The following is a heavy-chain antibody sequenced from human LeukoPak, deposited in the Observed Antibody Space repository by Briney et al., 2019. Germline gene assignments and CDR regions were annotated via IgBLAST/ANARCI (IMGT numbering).Heavy chain of an antibody. CDR2: VVPMFAIR. CDR1: GGTFNNYA. V-gene: IGHV1-69*04. D-gene: IGHD5-12*01. CDR3: SIEPSRSYSFVLLVF. Sequence: SVKASRTTSGGTFNNYAISRVRQAPGHGLEWMGRVVPMFAIRNYPQTPSGRVNITSDKATTTVYIELRCMRAQDTALSYCSIEPSRSYSFVLLVFWGLGTPVTVSS. J-gene: IGHJ4*02.